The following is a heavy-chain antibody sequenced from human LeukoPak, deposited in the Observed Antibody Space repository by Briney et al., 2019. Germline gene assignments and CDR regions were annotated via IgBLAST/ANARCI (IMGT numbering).Heavy chain of an antibody. Sequence: SETLSLTCTVSGGSISSYYWSWIRQPPGKGLEWIGYIYYSGSTNYNPSLKSRVTISVDTSKNQFSLKLSSVTAADTAVYYCAKATMVRGVIVLPDAFDIWGQGTMVSVSS. J-gene: IGHJ3*02. D-gene: IGHD3-10*01. CDR1: GGSISSYY. CDR3: AKATMVRGVIVLPDAFDI. CDR2: IYYSGST. V-gene: IGHV4-59*12.